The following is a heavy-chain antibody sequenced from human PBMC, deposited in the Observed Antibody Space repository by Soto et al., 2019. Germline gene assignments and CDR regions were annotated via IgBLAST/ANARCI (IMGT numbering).Heavy chain of an antibody. CDR1: GFSFTGYY. J-gene: IGHJ5*02. CDR3: AKDLTRQLAYWLDP. Sequence: ASVKVFCKASGFSFTGYYIHWLRQAPGQGLEWMGWINAHSGGTEYAQKFQGRVTLTRDTSIATAYLTLTSLTSDDTALYYCAKDLTRQLAYWLDPWGQGTQVTVSS. CDR2: INAHSGGT. V-gene: IGHV1-2*02. D-gene: IGHD6-6*01.